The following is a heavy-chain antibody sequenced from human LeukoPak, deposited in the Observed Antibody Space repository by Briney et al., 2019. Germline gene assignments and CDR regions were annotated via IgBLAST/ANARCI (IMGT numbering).Heavy chain of an antibody. CDR1: GFTFSTYA. CDR2: ISGSCDNT. J-gene: IGHJ4*02. CDR3: AKTRNDFWSGYPDFDS. Sequence: GGSLRLSCAASGFTFSTYATNWVRQAPGKGLEWVSGISGSCDNTYYADCVEGRFTISRDNSKNTLYLQVNSLRADATALYYCAKTRNDFWSGYPDFDSRGQGALVTVSS. V-gene: IGHV3-23*01. D-gene: IGHD3-3*01.